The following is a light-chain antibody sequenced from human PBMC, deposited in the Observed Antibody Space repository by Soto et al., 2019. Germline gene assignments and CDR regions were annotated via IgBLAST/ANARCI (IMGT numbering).Light chain of an antibody. Sequence: EIVLTQSPGTLSLSPGERATLSCRASQSVSSNYLAWYQQKPGQAPSLLIYGASSRATGIPDRFSGSGSGTDFTLPISRLEPEDFGMYYCQQYGTSAPITFGQGTRVEIE. CDR1: QSVSSNY. CDR2: GAS. CDR3: QQYGTSAPIT. J-gene: IGKJ5*01. V-gene: IGKV3-20*01.